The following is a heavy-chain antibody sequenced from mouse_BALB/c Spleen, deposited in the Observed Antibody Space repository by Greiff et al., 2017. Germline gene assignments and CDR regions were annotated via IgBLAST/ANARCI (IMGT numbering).Heavy chain of an antibody. CDR1: GYTFTDYE. CDR3: TSGDYGSSYGGAMDY. D-gene: IGHD1-1*01. J-gene: IGHJ4*01. V-gene: IGHV1-15*01. CDR2: IDPETGGT. Sequence: VKLMESGAELVRPGASVTLSCKASGYTFTDYEMHWVKQTPVHGLEWIGAIDPETGGTAYNQKFKGKATLTADKSSSTAYMELRSLTSEDSAVYYCTSGDYGSSYGGAMDYWGQGTSVTVAS.